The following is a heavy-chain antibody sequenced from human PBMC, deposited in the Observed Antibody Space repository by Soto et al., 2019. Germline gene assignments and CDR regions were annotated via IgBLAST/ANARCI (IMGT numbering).Heavy chain of an antibody. Sequence: QVQLVQSGAEVKKPGASVKVSCKASGYTFTSFAMHWVRQAPGQRLEWMGWINAGNGNTKYLQKFQGRVTITRDTSASIAYMELSSLRPEDTAVYYCARDDGYQPGTLYNWFDPWGQGTLVTVSS. D-gene: IGHD2-2*01. V-gene: IGHV1-3*01. J-gene: IGHJ5*02. CDR1: GYTFTSFA. CDR3: ARDDGYQPGTLYNWFDP. CDR2: INAGNGNT.